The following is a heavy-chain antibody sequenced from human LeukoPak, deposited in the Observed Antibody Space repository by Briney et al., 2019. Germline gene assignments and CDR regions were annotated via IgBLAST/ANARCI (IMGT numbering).Heavy chain of an antibody. D-gene: IGHD2-2*01. CDR2: ISSSSSYI. Sequence: PGGSLRLSCAASGFTFSSYSMNWVRRAPGKGLEWVSSISSSSSYIYYADSVKGRFTISRDNAKNSLYLQMNSLRAEDTAVYYCAASSSGDWFDPWGQGTLVTVSS. CDR1: GFTFSSYS. V-gene: IGHV3-21*01. CDR3: AASSSGDWFDP. J-gene: IGHJ5*02.